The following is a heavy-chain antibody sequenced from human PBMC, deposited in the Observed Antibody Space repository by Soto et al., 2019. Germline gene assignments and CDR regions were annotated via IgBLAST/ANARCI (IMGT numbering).Heavy chain of an antibody. CDR1: GFTFRSYW. V-gene: IGHV3-74*01. J-gene: IGHJ5*02. Sequence: HPGGSLRLSCAASGFTFRSYWMHWVRQAPGKGLVWVSRINRDGSSTSYADSVKGRVTISRDTAKNTLYLQMNSLRAEDTAVYYCARVGGRGWPLDLWGQGTLVTVSS. D-gene: IGHD6-19*01. CDR2: INRDGSST. CDR3: ARVGGRGWPLDL.